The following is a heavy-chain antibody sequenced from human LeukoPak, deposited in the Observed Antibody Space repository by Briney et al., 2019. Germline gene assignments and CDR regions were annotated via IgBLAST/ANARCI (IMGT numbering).Heavy chain of an antibody. Sequence: PGGSLRLSCAASGFTFSNYWMSWVRQAPGKGLEWVSVMYTGGGRYYGDSVKGRFTISRDNSKNTVFLQMNSLRVEDTALYYCTRGQSYCGADCYSDWGQGTLVTVSS. CDR2: MYTGGGR. V-gene: IGHV3-66*01. J-gene: IGHJ4*02. CDR3: TRGQSYCGADCYSD. CDR1: GFTFSNYW. D-gene: IGHD2-21*02.